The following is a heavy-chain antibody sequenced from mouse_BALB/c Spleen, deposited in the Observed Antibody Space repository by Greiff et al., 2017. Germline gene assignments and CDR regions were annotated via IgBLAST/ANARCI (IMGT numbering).Heavy chain of an antibody. CDR1: GFSLTSYG. Sequence: QVQLKESGPGLVAPSQSLSITCTVSGFSLTSYGVHWVRQPPGKGLEWLGVIWAGGSTNYNSALMSRLSISKDNSKSQVFLKMNSLQTDDTAMYYCARDRYSSGYPAWFAYWGQGTLVTVSA. J-gene: IGHJ3*01. V-gene: IGHV2-9*02. D-gene: IGHD3-1*01. CDR2: IWAGGST. CDR3: ARDRYSSGYPAWFAY.